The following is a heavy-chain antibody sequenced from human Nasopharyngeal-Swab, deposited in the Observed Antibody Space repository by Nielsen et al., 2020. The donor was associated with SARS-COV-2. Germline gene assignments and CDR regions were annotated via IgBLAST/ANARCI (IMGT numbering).Heavy chain of an antibody. V-gene: IGHV3-30*18. CDR2: ISYDGSNK. CDR3: AKDRITMIVVAPDY. Sequence: GEPLKISCAASGFTFSSYGMHWVRQAPGKGLEWVAVISYDGSNKYYADSVKGRFTISRDNSKNTLYLQMNSLRAEDTAVYYCAKDRITMIVVAPDYWGQGTLVTVSS. J-gene: IGHJ4*02. D-gene: IGHD3-22*01. CDR1: GFTFSSYG.